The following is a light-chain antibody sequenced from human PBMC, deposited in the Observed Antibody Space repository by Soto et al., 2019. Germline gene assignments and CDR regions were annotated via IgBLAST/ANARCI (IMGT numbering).Light chain of an antibody. J-gene: IGLJ2*01. Sequence: QPVLTQPPSASATPGQRVTISCSGSTSNIESNYVYWYQQLPGTAPKLLIYRNSHRPSGVPDRFSGSKSGTSGSLVISGLRSEDEADYYCAAWDDSLSGVVFGGGTKVTVL. V-gene: IGLV1-47*01. CDR2: RNS. CDR3: AAWDDSLSGVV. CDR1: TSNIESNY.